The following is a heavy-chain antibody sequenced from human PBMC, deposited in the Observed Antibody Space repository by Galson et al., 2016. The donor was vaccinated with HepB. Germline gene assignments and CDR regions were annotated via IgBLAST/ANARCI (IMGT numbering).Heavy chain of an antibody. Sequence: SVKVSCKASGGSFSSYAISWVRQAPGQGLEWMGEIIPIFGTSNHAQKFRGRVTITADESTTTAYMELSSLRSEDTALYFCALDPGGNGVLNSWGQGTLVTVSS. CDR1: GGSFSSYA. CDR3: ALDPGGNGVLNS. CDR2: IIPIFGTS. D-gene: IGHD4-23*01. J-gene: IGHJ4*02. V-gene: IGHV1-69*13.